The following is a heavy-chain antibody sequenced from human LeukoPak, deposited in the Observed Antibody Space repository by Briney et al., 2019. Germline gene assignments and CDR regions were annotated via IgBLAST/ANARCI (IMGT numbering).Heavy chain of an antibody. CDR1: GYSFTAFY. Sequence: ASVKVSCKASGYSFTAFYIHWVRQAPGQGLEWMGWIHPRSGETNYSYKFRGRVTMTRDTSISTTYMDLGSLGSDDTAVYYCARDGEYGTGSYYRGCFDYWGQGTLVTVSS. D-gene: IGHD3-10*01. J-gene: IGHJ4*02. CDR3: ARDGEYGTGSYYRGCFDY. V-gene: IGHV1-2*02. CDR2: IHPRSGET.